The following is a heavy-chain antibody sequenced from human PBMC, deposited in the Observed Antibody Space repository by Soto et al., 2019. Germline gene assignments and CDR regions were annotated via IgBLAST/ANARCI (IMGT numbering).Heavy chain of an antibody. CDR1: GGSFSGYI. CDR2: INHSGSA. Sequence: QVQIQQWGAGVLKPSETLSLTCAVHGGSFSGYIWTWIRQTPGQGLQWIGQINHSGSAVYNPSLRTRGTTSVMSNHRFSLTLSSVTAADTAVYFCARGLSTASAYSWGWYYFYSWGQGATVTVSS. D-gene: IGHD3-9*01. J-gene: IGHJ4*02. CDR3: ARGLSTASAYSWGWYYFYS. V-gene: IGHV4-34*01.